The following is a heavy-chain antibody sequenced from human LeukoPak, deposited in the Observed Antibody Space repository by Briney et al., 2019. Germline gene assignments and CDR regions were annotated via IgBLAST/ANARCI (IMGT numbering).Heavy chain of an antibody. J-gene: IGHJ4*02. Sequence: GGSLRLSCAASGFTFSSYAMSWVRQAPGKGLEWVSVIYSGGSTYYADSVKGRFTISRDNSKNTLYLQMNSLRAEDTAVYYCARVAPYDFWSGYYYFDYWGQGTLVTVSS. CDR3: ARVAPYDFWSGYYYFDY. CDR1: GFTFSSYA. CDR2: IYSGGST. D-gene: IGHD3-3*01. V-gene: IGHV3-53*01.